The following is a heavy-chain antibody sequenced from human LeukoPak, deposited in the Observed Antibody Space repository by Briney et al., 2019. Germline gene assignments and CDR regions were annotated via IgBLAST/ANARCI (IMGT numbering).Heavy chain of an antibody. CDR3: ARGRSGELTWAFTLDS. D-gene: IGHD3-10*01. Sequence: SVKVSCKASGYTFTGYYMHWVRQAPGQGLEWMGWINPNSRGTKYAQKCQGRVTMTRAMSISTAYMELSRLRSDDTAVYYCARGRSGELTWAFTLDSWGQGTLVT. J-gene: IGHJ4*02. CDR2: INPNSRGT. CDR1: GYTFTGYY. V-gene: IGHV1-2*02.